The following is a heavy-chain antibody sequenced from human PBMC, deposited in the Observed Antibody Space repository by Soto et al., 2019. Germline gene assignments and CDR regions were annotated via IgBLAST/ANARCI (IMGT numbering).Heavy chain of an antibody. J-gene: IGHJ5*02. CDR3: ARGLAATDH. CDR1: GYTFTGYG. CDR2: ITVYNAIT. V-gene: IGHV1-18*01. D-gene: IGHD2-15*01. Sequence: QVPLVQSGAEVKKPGASVRVSCKASGYTFTGYGISWVRLAPGQGLEWMGWITVYNAITDYAQKFQDRVTMTTDKSTNTAYLDLRGLRSDDTAIYYCARGLAATDHWGQGTLVTVSS.